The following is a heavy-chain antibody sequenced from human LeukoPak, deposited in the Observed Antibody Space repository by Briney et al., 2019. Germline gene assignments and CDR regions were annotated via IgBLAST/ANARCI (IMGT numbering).Heavy chain of an antibody. CDR1: GFTFSSYA. Sequence: GGSLRLSCAASGFTFSSYAMSWVRQAPGKGLEWVSAISGSGGSTYYADSVKGRFTISRDNSKNTLYLQMNSLRAEDTAVYYCAKDKGPRNYGDYFRGYYFDYWAREPWSPSPQ. CDR3: AKDKGPRNYGDYFRGYYFDY. D-gene: IGHD4-17*01. V-gene: IGHV3-23*01. CDR2: ISGSGGST. J-gene: IGHJ4*02.